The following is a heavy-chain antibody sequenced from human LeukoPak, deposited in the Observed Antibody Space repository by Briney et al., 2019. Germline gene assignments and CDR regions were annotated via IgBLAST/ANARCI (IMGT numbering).Heavy chain of an antibody. J-gene: IGHJ6*02. Sequence: SETLSLTCTVSGGSISSYYWSWIRQPPGKGLEWIGDIYYSGSTNYNPSLKSRVTISVDTSKNQFSLKLSSVTAADTAVYYCARWAQGMDVWGQGTTVTVSS. CDR2: IYYSGST. CDR3: ARWAQGMDV. CDR1: GGSISSYY. V-gene: IGHV4-59*01.